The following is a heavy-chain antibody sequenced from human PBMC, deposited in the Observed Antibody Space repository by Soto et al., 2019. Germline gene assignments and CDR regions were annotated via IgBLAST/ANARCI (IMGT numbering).Heavy chain of an antibody. CDR2: ISAYNGNT. D-gene: IGHD5-18*01. CDR3: AREGNSYGDYYYYGMDV. Sequence: ASVKVSCKASGYTFTSYGISWVRQAPGQGLEWMGWISAYNGNTNYAQKLQGRVTMTTDTSTSTAYMELRSLRSDDTAVYYCAREGNSYGDYYYYGMDVWGQGTTVTVSS. V-gene: IGHV1-18*01. CDR1: GYTFTSYG. J-gene: IGHJ6*02.